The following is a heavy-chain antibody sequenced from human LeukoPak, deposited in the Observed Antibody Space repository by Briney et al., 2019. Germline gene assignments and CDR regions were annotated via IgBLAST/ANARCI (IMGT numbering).Heavy chain of an antibody. CDR3: ARGKYCSSTSCIGGTFDY. CDR2: IIPIFGTA. D-gene: IGHD2-2*01. CDR1: GGTFSSYA. J-gene: IGHJ4*02. V-gene: IGHV1-69*05. Sequence: SVKVSCKASGGTFSSYAISWVRQAPGQGLEWMGGIIPIFGTANYAQKFQGRVTITTDESTSTAYMELSSLRSEDTAVYYCARGKYCSSTSCIGGTFDYWGQGTLVTVSS.